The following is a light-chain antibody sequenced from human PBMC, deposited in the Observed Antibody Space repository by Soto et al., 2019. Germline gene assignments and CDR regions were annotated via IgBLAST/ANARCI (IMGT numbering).Light chain of an antibody. CDR2: GAS. V-gene: IGKV3-20*01. CDR3: QQYDNSPWT. CDR1: QSVNSNY. J-gene: IGKJ1*01. Sequence: EIVLTQSPGTLSLSPGERATLSCRASQSVNSNYLAWYQQKPGQGPRLLMYGASSRATGTPDRFSGSGSGTDFTLTISRLEPEDFAVYYCQQYDNSPWTFGQGTKVEIK.